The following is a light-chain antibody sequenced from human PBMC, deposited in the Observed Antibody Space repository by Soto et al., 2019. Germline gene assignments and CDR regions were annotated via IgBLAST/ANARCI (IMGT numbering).Light chain of an antibody. CDR2: DAS. CDR1: QSVSSS. V-gene: IGKV3-11*01. CDR3: QQRSNWPPP. Sequence: EIVMTQSPATLSVSPGEXATLSCRASQSVSSSLAWYQQKPXQSPMLLDYDASNRATGIPARFSGSGSGTDFTLTISSLEPEDFAVYYCQQRSNWPPPFAQGTRLEIK. J-gene: IGKJ5*01.